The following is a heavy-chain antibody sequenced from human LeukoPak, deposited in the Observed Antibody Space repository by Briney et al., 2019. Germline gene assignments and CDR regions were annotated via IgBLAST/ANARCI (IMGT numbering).Heavy chain of an antibody. V-gene: IGHV1-2*02. CDR1: GYTFTGYY. CDR3: ASLGLYSSGYAFDY. Sequence: ASVKVSCKASGYTFTGYYMHWVRQAPGQGLEWMGWINPNSGGPNYAQKFKGRVPMTRDTSISTASMELSRLSSDDTAVYYCASLGLYSSGYAFDYWVQGTLVTVSS. D-gene: IGHD3-22*01. J-gene: IGHJ4*02. CDR2: INPNSGGP.